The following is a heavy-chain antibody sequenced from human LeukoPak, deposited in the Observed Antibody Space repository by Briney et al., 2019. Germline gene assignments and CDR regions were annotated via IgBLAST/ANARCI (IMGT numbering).Heavy chain of an antibody. D-gene: IGHD6-19*01. CDR3: ARGDVEQWLVPLNYYYYGMDV. CDR2: INHSGST. J-gene: IGHJ6*02. Sequence: SETLSLTCAVYGGSFSGYYWSWIRQPPGKGLEWIGEINHSGSTNYNPSLKSRVTISVDTSKNQFSLKLGSVTAADTAVYYCARGDVEQWLVPLNYYYYGMDVWGQGTTVTVSS. CDR1: GGSFSGYY. V-gene: IGHV4-34*01.